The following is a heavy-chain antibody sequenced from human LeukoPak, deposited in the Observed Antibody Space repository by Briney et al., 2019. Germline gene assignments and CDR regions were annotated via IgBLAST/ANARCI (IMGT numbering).Heavy chain of an antibody. J-gene: IGHJ4*02. CDR1: GFTVSRNY. V-gene: IGHV3-53*01. CDR2: MYSIGST. D-gene: IGHD3-22*01. Sequence: GGSLRLSCAASGFTVSRNYMSWVRQAPGKGLEWVSVMYSIGSTYYADSVKGRFTISRDNSKNILYLHVNSVGVEDTAVYYCARESPYESSAFFDYWGQGTLVTVSS. CDR3: ARESPYESSAFFDY.